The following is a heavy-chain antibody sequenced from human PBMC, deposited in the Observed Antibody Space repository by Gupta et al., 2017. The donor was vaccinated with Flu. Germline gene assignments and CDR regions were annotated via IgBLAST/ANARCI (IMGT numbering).Heavy chain of an antibody. CDR1: GGPLSRHA. Sequence: QVQLVQSGAEVKKPGSSVKVSCMASGGPLSRHAMTWVRQAPGQGLEWLGGIIPTFNTATYAQKFQGRVTITADESTSTAYLELSSLRSEDTAVYYCARGESGTYSRSYFDYWGQGTLVSVYS. CDR3: ARGESGTYSRSYFDY. V-gene: IGHV1-69*01. D-gene: IGHD1-26*01. CDR2: IIPTFNTA. J-gene: IGHJ4*02.